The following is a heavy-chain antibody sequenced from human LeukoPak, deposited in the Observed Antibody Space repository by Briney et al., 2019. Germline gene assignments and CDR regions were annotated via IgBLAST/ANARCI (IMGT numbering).Heavy chain of an antibody. CDR1: GFTFSSYW. D-gene: IGHD5-12*01. J-gene: IGHJ4*02. CDR2: IKQDGSEK. Sequence: TGGSLRLSCAASGFTFSSYWMSWLRQAPGKGLEWVANIKQDGSEKYYVDSVKGRFTISRDNAKNSLYLQMSSLRAEDTAVYCSARDMAWGYDFPIDYWGQGTLVTVSS. CDR3: ARDMAWGYDFPIDY. V-gene: IGHV3-7*01.